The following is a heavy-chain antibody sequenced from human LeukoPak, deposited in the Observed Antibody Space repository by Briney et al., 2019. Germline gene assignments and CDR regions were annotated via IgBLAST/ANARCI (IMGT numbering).Heavy chain of an antibody. D-gene: IGHD6-13*01. CDR3: ARDQGSLTISWCTGY. CDR1: GYTFTGYH. V-gene: IGHV1-2*06. Sequence: ASVKVSCRASGYTFTGYHIHWVRQAPGQGLEWMGRINPYSGDTNFAQKFQGRVTMTRDTSITTAYMDLSSLTPDDTAVYFCARDQGSLTISWCTGYWGQGTQVTVSS. CDR2: INPYSGDT. J-gene: IGHJ4*02.